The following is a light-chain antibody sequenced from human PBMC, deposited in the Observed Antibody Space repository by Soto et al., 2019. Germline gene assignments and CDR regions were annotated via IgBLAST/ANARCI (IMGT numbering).Light chain of an antibody. J-gene: IGLJ1*01. CDR3: SPYTISSTDA. V-gene: IGLV2-14*01. Sequence: QSALTQPACVSGSPGQSIAISCTETSSDVGAYNYVSWYQQYPGKAPKLVIYDVTNRPSGVSNRFSGSKSGSTASLTISGLQAEDEADYYCSPYTISSTDAFGTGTKLTVL. CDR2: DVT. CDR1: SSDVGAYNY.